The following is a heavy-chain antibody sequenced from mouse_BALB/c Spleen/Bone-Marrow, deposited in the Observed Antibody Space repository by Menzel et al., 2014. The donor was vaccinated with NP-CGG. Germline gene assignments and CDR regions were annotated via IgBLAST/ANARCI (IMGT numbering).Heavy chain of an antibody. CDR3: ARSTGTWDY. D-gene: IGHD4-1*02. CDR1: GYTFSSYW. V-gene: IGHV1-9*01. Sequence: QVQLQQPGAELMKPGASVKISCKATGYTFSSYWIGWVNQRPGHGLEWIGEILPGSGSTNYNEKFKGKATFTADTSSNTSYMQLSSLTSEDSAVYYCARSTGTWDYWGQGTTLTVSS. J-gene: IGHJ2*01. CDR2: ILPGSGST.